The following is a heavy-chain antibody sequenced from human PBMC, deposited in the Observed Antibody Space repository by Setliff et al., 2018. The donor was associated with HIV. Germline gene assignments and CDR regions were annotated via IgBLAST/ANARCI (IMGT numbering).Heavy chain of an antibody. CDR1: GYTLTEVS. CDR2: FDPEDDET. CDR3: ASLEGLEKTRGEESDS. D-gene: IGHD3-3*01. J-gene: IGHJ4*02. V-gene: IGHV1-24*01. Sequence: GASVKVSCKVSGYTLTEVSIHWVRQAPGKGLERMGGFDPEDDETVYAQKFQGRVTMTEDTSTDTAYMELSSLTSEDTAMYYCASLEGLEKTRGEESDSWGQGTLVTVSS.